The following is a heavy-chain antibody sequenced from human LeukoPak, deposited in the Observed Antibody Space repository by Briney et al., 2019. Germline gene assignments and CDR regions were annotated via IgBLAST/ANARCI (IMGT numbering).Heavy chain of an antibody. CDR1: GFIFSAYA. D-gene: IGHD4-17*01. Sequence: PGGSLGLSCAASGFIFSAYAMSWVRQAPGQGLEWISVIGTGGETHYAESVRGRFTISRSNFKNTLYLQMNSLRAEDTAVYYCAKRVTVTTKYFDSWGQGTLVTVSS. CDR2: IGTGGET. V-gene: IGHV3-23*01. J-gene: IGHJ4*02. CDR3: AKRVTVTTKYFDS.